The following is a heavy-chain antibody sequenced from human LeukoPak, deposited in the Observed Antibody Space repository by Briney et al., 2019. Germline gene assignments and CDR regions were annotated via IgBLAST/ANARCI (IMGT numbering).Heavy chain of an antibody. V-gene: IGHV3-33*01. CDR2: IWYDGSNK. CDR1: GFTFSSYG. Sequence: GRSLRLSCAASGFTFSSYGMHWVRQAPGKGLEWVAVIWYDGSNKYYADSGKGRFTISRDNSKNTLYLQMNSLRAEDTAVYYCARGLWLDQDFDYWGQGTLVTVSS. J-gene: IGHJ4*02. D-gene: IGHD3-9*01. CDR3: ARGLWLDQDFDY.